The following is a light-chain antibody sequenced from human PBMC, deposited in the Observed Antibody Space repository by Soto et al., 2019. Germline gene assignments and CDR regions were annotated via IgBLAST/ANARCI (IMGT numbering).Light chain of an antibody. Sequence: EIVLTQSPGTLSLSPGERATLSCRASQSVSSNYLAWYQHKPGQAPRLLIYGASSRATGIPDMFSGSGSGTDFTLTISRLEPEDFAVYYCQHYGRSAYTFGQGTTLEIK. CDR3: QHYGRSAYT. J-gene: IGKJ2*01. V-gene: IGKV3-20*01. CDR1: QSVSSNY. CDR2: GAS.